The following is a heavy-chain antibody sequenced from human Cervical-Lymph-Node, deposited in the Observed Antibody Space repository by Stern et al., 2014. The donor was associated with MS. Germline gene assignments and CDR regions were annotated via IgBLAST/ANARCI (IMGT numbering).Heavy chain of an antibody. Sequence: VQLVESGGGLVKPGGSLRVSCAASGFTFNYAWMTWVRQAPGTGLEWLGRIKAKTDGGTTEYPAPVKGRFTISRDDSKNTVYLQMSRLRVDDTAMYYCTTDGPVDGNRRDYWGRGPLATVSS. J-gene: IGHJ4*02. D-gene: IGHD6-19*01. CDR2: IKAKTDGGTT. V-gene: IGHV3-15*01. CDR1: GFTFNYAW. CDR3: TTDGPVDGNRRDY.